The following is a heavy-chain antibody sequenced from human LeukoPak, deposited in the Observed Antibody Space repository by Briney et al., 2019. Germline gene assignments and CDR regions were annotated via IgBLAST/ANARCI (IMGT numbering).Heavy chain of an antibody. CDR1: GFTFSSYE. D-gene: IGHD2-2*01. CDR2: ISSSGNTI. CDR3: AREGCISLRCYGTDV. J-gene: IGHJ6*02. V-gene: IGHV3-48*03. Sequence: PGGSLRLSCAASGFTFSSYEMNWVRQAPGKGLEWISYISSSGNTIYYADSVRGRFTTSRDNAKNSLYLQMNSLRAEDTADYYCAREGCISLRCYGTDVWGQGTTVTVSS.